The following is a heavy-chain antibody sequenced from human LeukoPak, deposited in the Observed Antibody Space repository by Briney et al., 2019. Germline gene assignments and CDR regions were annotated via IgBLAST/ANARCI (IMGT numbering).Heavy chain of an antibody. Sequence: SETLSLTCTVSGGSISSYYWSWIRQPPGKGLEWIGYIYYSGSTNYNPSLKSRVTISVDTSKNQFSLKLSSVTAADTAVYYCATTVATPGAFDIWGQGTMVTVSS. V-gene: IGHV4-59*01. CDR1: GGSISSYY. CDR3: ATTVATPGAFDI. D-gene: IGHD4-23*01. J-gene: IGHJ3*02. CDR2: IYYSGST.